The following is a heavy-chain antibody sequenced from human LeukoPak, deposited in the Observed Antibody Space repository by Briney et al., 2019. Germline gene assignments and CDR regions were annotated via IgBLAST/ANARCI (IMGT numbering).Heavy chain of an antibody. Sequence: SETLSLTCSVSGGSISTYYWTWIRQPPGKGLEWIGYIYYSGSTNYNPSLKSRVTISLDTSKNQFSLKLSSVTAADTAVYYCARAILSGYPDTWGQGTLVIVFS. J-gene: IGHJ5*02. CDR3: ARAILSGYPDT. V-gene: IGHV4-59*01. CDR1: GGSISTYY. D-gene: IGHD3-3*01. CDR2: IYYSGST.